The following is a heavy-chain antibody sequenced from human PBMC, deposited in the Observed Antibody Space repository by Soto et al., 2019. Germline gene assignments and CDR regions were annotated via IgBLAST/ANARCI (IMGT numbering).Heavy chain of an antibody. D-gene: IGHD6-13*01. J-gene: IGHJ6*01. V-gene: IGHV1-69*06. CDR3: ASPVGKQQLVLVGIYYYYGMEV. CDR2: IIPIFGTA. Sequence: SVKVSCKASGRTFSSYAISWVRQAPGQGLEWMGGIIPIFGTANYAQKFQGRVTITADKSTSTAYMELSSLRSEETAVYYCASPVGKQQLVLVGIYYYYGMEVWGQGTTVNVSS. CDR1: GRTFSSYA.